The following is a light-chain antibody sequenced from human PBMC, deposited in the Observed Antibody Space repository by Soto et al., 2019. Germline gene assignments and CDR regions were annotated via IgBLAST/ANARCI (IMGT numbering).Light chain of an antibody. CDR3: QEYNNYWT. CDR2: TAS. V-gene: IGKV1-5*01. CDR1: QTISRW. J-gene: IGKJ1*01. Sequence: DIQMTQSPSPLSASVGHTVTITCRASQTISRWLAWYQQKPGKAPRLLIYTASTLESGVPSRFSASGSGTEFTLTISSLHPDDFATYYCQEYNNYWTFGQGTKVDIK.